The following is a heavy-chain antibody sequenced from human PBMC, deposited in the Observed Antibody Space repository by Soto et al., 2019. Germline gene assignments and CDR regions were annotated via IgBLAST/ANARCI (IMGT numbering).Heavy chain of an antibody. D-gene: IGHD3-10*01. CDR2: ITNSGGTT. Sequence: EVELLESGGGLVQPGGSLRLSCVVSGLNFRNYGMSWVRQAPGKGLEWVSVITNSGGTTYYADSVKGRFTISRDNFRNTVELQMISLGAEDTARYYFVKLNFTARTAGSGKYVWFDPWGQGTQVTVSS. V-gene: IGHV3-23*01. CDR3: VKLNFTARTAGSGKYVWFDP. J-gene: IGHJ5*02. CDR1: GLNFRNYG.